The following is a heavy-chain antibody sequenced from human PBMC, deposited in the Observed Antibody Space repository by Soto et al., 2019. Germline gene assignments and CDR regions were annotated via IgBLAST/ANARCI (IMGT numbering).Heavy chain of an antibody. CDR1: GGSISSGGYS. CDR3: AAGGGLPRYY. V-gene: IGHV4-30-2*01. J-gene: IGHJ4*02. D-gene: IGHD5-12*01. Sequence: QLQLQESGSGLVKPSQTLSLTCAVSGGSISSGGYSWSWIRQPPGKGLEWIGYIYHSGSTYYNPTRKSRGTISVDRTKNQFSLKLSSVTPADTAVYFCAAGGGLPRYYWGQGTLVTVSS. CDR2: IYHSGST.